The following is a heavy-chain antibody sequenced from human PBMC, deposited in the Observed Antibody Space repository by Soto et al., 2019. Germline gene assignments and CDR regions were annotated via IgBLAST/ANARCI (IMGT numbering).Heavy chain of an antibody. D-gene: IGHD3-9*01. CDR3: ARLLTEGATFREDAFDL. CDR1: RYTFTRHG. CDR2: ISAFNGKT. V-gene: IGHV1-18*01. Sequence: QIQLMQSGGDVKTPGASLKVSCTTSRYTFTRHGIAWVRHAPGQGLEWMGWISAFNGKTDYAQKFQGRVTMTADTIASTVHMELRSLRSDDTGVYYCARLLTEGATFREDAFDLWGPGTKVTVSS. J-gene: IGHJ3*01.